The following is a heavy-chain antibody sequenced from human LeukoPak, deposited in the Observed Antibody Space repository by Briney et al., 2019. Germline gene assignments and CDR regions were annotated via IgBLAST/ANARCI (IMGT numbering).Heavy chain of an antibody. CDR1: GASINNYY. CDR2: VYYSGNT. D-gene: IGHD3-10*01. CDR3: ARERGRYGSGSYSVDY. Sequence: SETLSLTCTVSGASINNYYWSWIRQPPGKGLEWIGYVYYSGNTNYNPSLKSRVTISIDTSKNQFSLKLTSVTAADTAVYYCARERGRYGSGSYSVDYWGQGTLVTVSS. V-gene: IGHV4-59*01. J-gene: IGHJ4*02.